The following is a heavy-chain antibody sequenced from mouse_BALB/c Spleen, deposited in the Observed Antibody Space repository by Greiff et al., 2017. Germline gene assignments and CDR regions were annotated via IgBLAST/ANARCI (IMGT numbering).Heavy chain of an antibody. CDR1: GFTFSSYA. D-gene: IGHD2-10*02. V-gene: IGHV5-6-5*01. CDR2: ISSGGST. J-gene: IGHJ4*01. CDR3: ARRKYGNYYAMDY. Sequence: VMLVESGGGLVKPGGSLKLSCAASGFTFSSYAMSWVRQTPEKRLEWVASISSGGSTYYPDSVKGRFTISRDNARNILYLQMSSLRSEDTAMYYCARRKYGNYYAMDYWGQGTSVTVSS.